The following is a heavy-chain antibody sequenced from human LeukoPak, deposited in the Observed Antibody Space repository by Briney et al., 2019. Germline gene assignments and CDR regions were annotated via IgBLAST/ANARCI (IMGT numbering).Heavy chain of an antibody. V-gene: IGHV4-4*07. Sequence: SETPSLTCTVSGGSINNYYWSWFRQPAGKGLEWIGRIYASGSTNYNPSLKSRVTISVDKSKNQVSLNLSSVTAADTAVYYCARENDDTTFDYWGQGTLVTVSS. CDR3: ARENDDTTFDY. D-gene: IGHD1-1*01. CDR1: GGSINNYY. J-gene: IGHJ4*02. CDR2: IYASGST.